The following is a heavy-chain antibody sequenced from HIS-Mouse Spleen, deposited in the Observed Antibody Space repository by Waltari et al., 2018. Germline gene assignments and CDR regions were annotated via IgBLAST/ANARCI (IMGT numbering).Heavy chain of an antibody. CDR3: ARRLLTGDAFDI. Sequence: EVQLVQSGGGLVKPGGSLRLSCAASGFTFSSYSMNWVRQAPGKGVEGVSSLSSSSSYIYYADSVKGRFTISRDNAKNSLYLQMNSLRAEDTAVYYCARRLLTGDAFDIWGQGTMVTVSS. J-gene: IGHJ3*02. V-gene: IGHV3-21*01. CDR1: GFTFSSYS. CDR2: LSSSSSYI. D-gene: IGHD7-27*01.